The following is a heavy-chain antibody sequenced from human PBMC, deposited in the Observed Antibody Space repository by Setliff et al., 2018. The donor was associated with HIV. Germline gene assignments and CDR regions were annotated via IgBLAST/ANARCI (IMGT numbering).Heavy chain of an antibody. CDR3: TRDFGGATDY. CDR1: GFTLSDYW. CDR2: IKQDGSKT. D-gene: IGHD3-16*01. V-gene: IGHV3-7*03. Sequence: PGGSLRLSCAASGFTLSDYWMTWVRQAPGKGLEWVANIKQDGSKTFYVDSVKGRFIISRDNTKNSLYLQMNSLRVEDTAVYYCTRDFGGATDYWGQGTLVTV. J-gene: IGHJ4*02.